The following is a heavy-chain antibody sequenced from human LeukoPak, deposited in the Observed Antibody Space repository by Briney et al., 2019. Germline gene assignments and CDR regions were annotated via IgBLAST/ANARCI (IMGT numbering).Heavy chain of an antibody. CDR2: IIPLFGTA. D-gene: IGHD4-17*01. CDR3: ASPYDYGDHYLDALHI. Sequence: ASVKVSCKASGYTFTSYAMNWVRQAPGQGLEWMGRIIPLFGTADYAQRYQGRVTISADNSLNTAYLELSSLTSEDTAVYYCASPYDYGDHYLDALHIWGQGTIVTVSS. J-gene: IGHJ3*02. V-gene: IGHV1-69*06. CDR1: GYTFTSYA.